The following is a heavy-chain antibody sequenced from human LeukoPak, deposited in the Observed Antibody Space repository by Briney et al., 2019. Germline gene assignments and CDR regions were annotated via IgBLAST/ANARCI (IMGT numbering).Heavy chain of an antibody. Sequence: GGSLRLSCVASAFTFSRHDMKWVRQAPGKGLEWVAVISYDGSNKYYADSGKGRFTISRDNSKNTLYLQMNSGRTEDKAVCYCAEGFSCSWSNDDFDIWGQGTMVTVSS. V-gene: IGHV3-30*18. CDR1: AFTFSRHD. CDR2: ISYDGSNK. CDR3: AEGFSCSWSNDDFDI. D-gene: IGHD6-13*01. J-gene: IGHJ3*02.